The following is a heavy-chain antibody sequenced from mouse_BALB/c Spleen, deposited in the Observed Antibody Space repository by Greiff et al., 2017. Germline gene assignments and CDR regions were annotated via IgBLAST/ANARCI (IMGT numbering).Heavy chain of an antibody. Sequence: EVKLQESGPGLVKPSQSLSLTCTVTGYSITSDYAWNWIRQFPGNKLEWMGYISYSGSTSYNPSLKSRISITRDTSKNQFFLQLNSVTTEDTATYYCARSSYDYDYYFDYWGQGTTLTVSS. J-gene: IGHJ2*01. CDR1: GYSITSDYA. D-gene: IGHD2-4*01. CDR2: ISYSGST. CDR3: ARSSYDYDYYFDY. V-gene: IGHV3-2*02.